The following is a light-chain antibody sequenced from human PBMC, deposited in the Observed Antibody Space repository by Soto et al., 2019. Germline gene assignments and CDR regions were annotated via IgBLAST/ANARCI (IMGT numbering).Light chain of an antibody. CDR3: KQHGQWPIT. CDR1: QSVNSN. Sequence: EIVMTQSPATLSVSPGERATLSCRASQSVNSNYLAWYQQKPGQAHRLLIYGISKRATDIQDRFSGSGSGTEFTLTIRSLQPEEFATYYCKQHGQWPITFGQGTRLEI. CDR2: GIS. J-gene: IGKJ5*01. V-gene: IGKV3D-15*01.